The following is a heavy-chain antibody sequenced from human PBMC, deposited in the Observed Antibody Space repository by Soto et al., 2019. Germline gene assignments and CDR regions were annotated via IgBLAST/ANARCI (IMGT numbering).Heavy chain of an antibody. CDR2: IWYDGTNI. CDR3: ARDGGGYSGYENWFDP. CDR1: GFTFSHFG. D-gene: IGHD5-12*01. Sequence: QVQLVESGGGVVQPGRSLRLSCVASGFTFSHFGMHWVRQAPGKGLEWVAVIWYDGTNIHYTDSVKGRFSISRDNSENTLYLQMNSLRADDTAVYYCARDGGGYSGYENWFDPWGQGTPVTVSS. J-gene: IGHJ5*02. V-gene: IGHV3-33*01.